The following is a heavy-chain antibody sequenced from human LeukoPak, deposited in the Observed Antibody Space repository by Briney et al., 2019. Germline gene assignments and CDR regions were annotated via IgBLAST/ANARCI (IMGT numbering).Heavy chain of an antibody. CDR1: GYTFTGYN. J-gene: IGHJ4*02. D-gene: IGHD4-17*01. V-gene: IGHV1-2*02. Sequence: ASVKVSCKASGYTFTGYNMRCVRQAPGQGLEWRGCIKPSSSGTNYAQNVQGRVTMTRDTSISTAYMELSRLRSDDTAVYYCARDLSTYGDYPLFDYWGQGTLVTVSS. CDR2: IKPSSSGT. CDR3: ARDLSTYGDYPLFDY.